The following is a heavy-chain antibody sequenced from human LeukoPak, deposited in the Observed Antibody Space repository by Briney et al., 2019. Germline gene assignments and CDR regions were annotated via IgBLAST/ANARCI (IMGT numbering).Heavy chain of an antibody. CDR1: GFTFSSYA. CDR2: ISSNGGST. V-gene: IGHV3-64*01. D-gene: IGHD1-26*01. CDR3: ARESGSYNWFDY. Sequence: GGSLRLSCAASGFTFSSYAMHWVRQAPGKGLEYVSAISSNGGSTYYANSVKGRFTISRDNSKNTLYLQMGSLRAEDMAVYYCARESGSYNWFDYWGQGTLVTVSS. J-gene: IGHJ4*02.